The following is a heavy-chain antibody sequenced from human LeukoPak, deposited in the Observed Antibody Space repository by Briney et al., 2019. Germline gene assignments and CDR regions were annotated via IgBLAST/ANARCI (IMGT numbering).Heavy chain of an antibody. J-gene: IGHJ5*02. V-gene: IGHV3-23*01. CDR2: ISGSGLDT. D-gene: IGHD3-22*01. CDR1: GFTFSHYA. Sequence: QAGGSLRLSCAASGFTFSHYAMSWVRQAPGKGLEWVSGISGSGLDTYYGDSVKGRFTISRDSSRNTLYLQMNLVRVEDTALYYCARKYYYDSSGFELFWFDPWGQGTRVIVSS. CDR3: ARKYYYDSSGFELFWFDP.